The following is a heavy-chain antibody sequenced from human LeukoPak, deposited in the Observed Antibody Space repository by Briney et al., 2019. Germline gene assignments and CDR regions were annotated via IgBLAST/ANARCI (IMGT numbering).Heavy chain of an antibody. J-gene: IGHJ3*02. CDR2: IDSDGGGT. D-gene: IGHD2-21*01. CDR3: SRGGVFHGFDI. V-gene: IGHV3-74*01. CDR1: GFTFSSYW. Sequence: GGSLRLSCAASGFTFSSYWMHWVRQAPGKGLVWVSRIDSDGGGTIYADSVKGRFTISRDNAKNTLYLQMDSLRAEDTAAYYCSRGGVFHGFDIWSQGTMVTVSS.